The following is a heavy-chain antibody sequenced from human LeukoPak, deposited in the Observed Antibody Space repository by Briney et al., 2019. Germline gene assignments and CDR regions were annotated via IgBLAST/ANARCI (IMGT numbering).Heavy chain of an antibody. V-gene: IGHV5-51*01. J-gene: IGHJ4*02. CDR3: ARHRGWIDY. D-gene: IGHD6-19*01. Sequence: GESLKISCKGSGYSFTTYWIGWVRQMPGKGLEWMGIIYPGDSETRYSLSFQGQVTISVDRSIRTAYLQWSSLKASDSAMYYCARHRGWIDYWGQGTLVTVSS. CDR1: GYSFTTYW. CDR2: IYPGDSET.